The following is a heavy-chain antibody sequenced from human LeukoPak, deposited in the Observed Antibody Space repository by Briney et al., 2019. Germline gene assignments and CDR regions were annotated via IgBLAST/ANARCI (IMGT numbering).Heavy chain of an antibody. D-gene: IGHD3-3*01. CDR3: ARALTYYDFWSGYFRQGLPSWFDP. Sequence: GASVKVSCKASGYTFTGYYMHWVRQAPGQGLEWMGWINPNRGGTNYAQKFQGRVTMTRDTSISTAYMELSRLRSDDTAVYYCARALTYYDFWSGYFRQGLPSWFDPWGQGTLVTVSS. V-gene: IGHV1-2*02. CDR1: GYTFTGYY. J-gene: IGHJ5*02. CDR2: INPNRGGT.